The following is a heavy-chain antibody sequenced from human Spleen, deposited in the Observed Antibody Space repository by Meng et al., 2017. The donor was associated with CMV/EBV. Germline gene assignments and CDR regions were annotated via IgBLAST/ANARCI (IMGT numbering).Heavy chain of an antibody. Sequence: SCYNFPRYGIGWVRQAHGRGLEWMGWISAYNGNTDYVEDFQGRVTMTTDTSTSTAYMELRSLRSGDTAVYYCALSTYYYDSSGSYFDHWGQGTLVTVSS. J-gene: IGHJ4*02. CDR2: ISAYNGNT. D-gene: IGHD3-22*01. CDR1: CYNFPRYG. V-gene: IGHV1-18*01. CDR3: ALSTYYYDSSGSYFDH.